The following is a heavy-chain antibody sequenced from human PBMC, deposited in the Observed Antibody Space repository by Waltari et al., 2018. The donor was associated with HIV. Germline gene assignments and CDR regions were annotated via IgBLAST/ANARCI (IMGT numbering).Heavy chain of an antibody. J-gene: IGHJ4*02. CDR3: ATLTPDYGAEFDY. Sequence: QLQESGPGLVKPSETLSLTCTVSGGSISSSSYYWGWIRQPPGKGLEWIGSIYYSGSTYYNPSLKSRVTISVDTSKNQFSLKLSSVTAADTAVYYCATLTPDYGAEFDYWGQGTLVTVSS. CDR2: IYYSGST. CDR1: GGSISSSSYY. V-gene: IGHV4-39*01. D-gene: IGHD4-17*01.